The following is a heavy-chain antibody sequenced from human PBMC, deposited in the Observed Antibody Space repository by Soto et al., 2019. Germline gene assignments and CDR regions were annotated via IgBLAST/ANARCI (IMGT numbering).Heavy chain of an antibody. CDR3: ARDVFDFWSGYSKTTFDY. V-gene: IGHV1-18*01. CDR2: ISAYNRNT. Sequence: ASVKVSCKASGFTFTSYGISWVRQATGQGLEWMGWISAYNRNTNYAQKLQGRVTMTTDTSTSTAYMELRSLRSDDTAVYYCARDVFDFWSGYSKTTFDYWGQGTLVTVSS. J-gene: IGHJ4*02. D-gene: IGHD3-3*01. CDR1: GFTFTSYG.